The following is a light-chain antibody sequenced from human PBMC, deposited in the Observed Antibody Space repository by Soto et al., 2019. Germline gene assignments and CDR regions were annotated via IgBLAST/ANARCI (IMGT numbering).Light chain of an antibody. CDR3: QQYNNWPRAT. V-gene: IGKV3-15*01. CDR2: RAS. Sequence: IVMTQSPATLSVSLGERATLSCRASQDINSNLAWYQQKPGQAPRLLMFRASIRAAGFPARFSASWSGTEFNITISSLQSEYSAVYYWQQYNNWPRATFGGGTKVEI. CDR1: QDINSN. J-gene: IGKJ4*01.